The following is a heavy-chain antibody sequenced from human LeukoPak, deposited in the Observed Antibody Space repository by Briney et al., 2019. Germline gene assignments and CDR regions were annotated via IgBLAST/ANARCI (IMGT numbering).Heavy chain of an antibody. CDR1: GFSLGTRGVG. CDR2: IYWDDDK. V-gene: IGHV2-5*02. Sequence: CGPTLANPTQTLTLTCTFTGFSLGTRGVGVGWIRQPPGKALEWLALIYWDDDKRYSPSLKSRLTITKDTSKNQVLLTMTNMDPVNTATYYCAHSQVMVRGAVFDYWGQGTLVTVSS. CDR3: AHSQVMVRGAVFDY. D-gene: IGHD3-10*01. J-gene: IGHJ4*02.